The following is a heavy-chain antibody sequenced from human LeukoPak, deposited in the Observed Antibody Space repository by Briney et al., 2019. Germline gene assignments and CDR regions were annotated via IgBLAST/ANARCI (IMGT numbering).Heavy chain of an antibody. Sequence: SETLSLTCAVSGGSISSSNWWSWVRQPPGKGLEWIGEIYHSGSTNYNPSLKSRVTISVDKSKNQFSLKLSSVTAADTAVYCCARGGVLMAYAIGAFDIWGQGTMVTVSS. D-gene: IGHD2-8*01. CDR1: GGSISSSNW. V-gene: IGHV4-4*01. CDR2: IYHSGST. J-gene: IGHJ3*02. CDR3: ARGGVLMAYAIGAFDI.